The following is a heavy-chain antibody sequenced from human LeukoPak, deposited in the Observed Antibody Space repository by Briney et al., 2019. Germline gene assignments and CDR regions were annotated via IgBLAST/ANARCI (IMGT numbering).Heavy chain of an antibody. J-gene: IGHJ4*02. V-gene: IGHV3-21*01. CDR2: ISSRTSYI. Sequence: GGSLRLSCAASGFTFSSYSVNWVRQAPGKGLEWVSSISSRTSYIYYADSVKGRFTISRDNAKNSLFLQMNSLRAEDTASYYCARGSTGGYSGYDATRKSFDYWGQGTLVTVSS. CDR3: ARGSTGGYSGYDATRKSFDY. CDR1: GFTFSSYS. D-gene: IGHD5-12*01.